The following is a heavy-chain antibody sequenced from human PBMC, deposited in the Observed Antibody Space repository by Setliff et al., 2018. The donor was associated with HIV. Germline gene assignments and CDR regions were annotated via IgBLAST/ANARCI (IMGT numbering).Heavy chain of an antibody. D-gene: IGHD3-22*01. CDR3: ARGPPRHYYDTRYYFDY. CDR1: GGSFSGYY. CDR2: IIHSGGT. V-gene: IGHV4-34*01. Sequence: SETLSLTCAVYGGSFSGYYWTWIRQPPGRGLEWIGEIIHSGGTNYNRSLKSRVTISVDTSKNQFSLNLSSVTAADTAVYSCARGPPRHYYDTRYYFDYWGQGTLVTVSS. J-gene: IGHJ4*02.